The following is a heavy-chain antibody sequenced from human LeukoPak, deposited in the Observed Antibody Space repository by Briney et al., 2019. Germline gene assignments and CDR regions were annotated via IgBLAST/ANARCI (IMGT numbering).Heavy chain of an antibody. CDR1: GFILEDYT. CDR2: ISWDGTT. V-gene: IGHV3-43*01. CDR3: VKDLSYESSGSFFAF. Sequence: GGSLRLSCAASGFILEDYTMHWVRQAPGKTLEWVSLISWDGTTYYADSVKGRFTISRDNSKDSLSLQMDTLRSEDTAFYYCVKDLSYESSGSFFAFWRQGTLVTVS. J-gene: IGHJ4*02. D-gene: IGHD3-22*01.